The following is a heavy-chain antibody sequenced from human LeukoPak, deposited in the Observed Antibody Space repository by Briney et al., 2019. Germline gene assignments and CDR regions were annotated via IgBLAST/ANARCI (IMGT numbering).Heavy chain of an antibody. V-gene: IGHV3-30-3*01. D-gene: IGHD3-22*01. CDR3: ARESYDSSGYPFDY. Sequence: XHWVRQAPGKGLEWVAVISYDGSNKYYADSVKGRFTISRDNSKNTLYLQMNSLRAEDTAVYYCARESYDSSGYPFDYWGQGTLVTVSS. J-gene: IGHJ4*02. CDR2: ISYDGSNK.